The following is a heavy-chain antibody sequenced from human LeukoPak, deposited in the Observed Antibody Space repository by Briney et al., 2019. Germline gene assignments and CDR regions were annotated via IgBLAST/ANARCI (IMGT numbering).Heavy chain of an antibody. CDR2: ISSSSSYI. D-gene: IGHD3-22*01. Sequence: PGGSIRLSCKACGFTFSSYSMNWVRQAPGKGLELVSSISSSSSYIYYADSVKVRFTISRDNAKNSLYLQMNSLRAEDTAVYYCARDKGDSGYRHFDYWGQGTLVTVSS. CDR1: GFTFSSYS. CDR3: ARDKGDSGYRHFDY. V-gene: IGHV3-21*01. J-gene: IGHJ4*02.